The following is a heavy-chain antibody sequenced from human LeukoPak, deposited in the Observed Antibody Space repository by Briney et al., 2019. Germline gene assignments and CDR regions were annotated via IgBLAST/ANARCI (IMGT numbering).Heavy chain of an antibody. CDR3: ASEYCGGDCYSELDY. V-gene: IGHV1-2*02. J-gene: IGHJ4*02. CDR2: INPNSGGT. Sequence: GASVKVSCKASGYTFTGYYMHWVRHAPGQGLELMGWINPNSGGTNYAQKFQGRVTMTRDTSISTAYMELSRLRSDDTAVYYCASEYCGGDCYSELDYWGQGTLVTVSS. CDR1: GYTFTGYY. D-gene: IGHD2-21*01.